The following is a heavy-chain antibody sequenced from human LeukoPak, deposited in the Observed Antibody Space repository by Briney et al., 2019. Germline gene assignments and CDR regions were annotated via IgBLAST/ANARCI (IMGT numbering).Heavy chain of an antibody. J-gene: IGHJ4*02. V-gene: IGHV3-74*01. D-gene: IGHD5-12*01. CDR2: INSDGSIT. CDR3: ARVRATFSPHFDN. CDR1: GFTFSHYW. Sequence: GGSLRLSCAVSGFTFSHYWMHWVRQAPGKGLMWVSRINSDGSITNYADSVKGRFTIPRDNAKNTLYLQMNSLRAEDTAVYYCARVRATFSPHFDNWGQGTLVTVSS.